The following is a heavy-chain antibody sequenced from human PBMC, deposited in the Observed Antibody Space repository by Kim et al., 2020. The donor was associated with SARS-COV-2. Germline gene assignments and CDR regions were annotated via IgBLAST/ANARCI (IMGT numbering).Heavy chain of an antibody. Sequence: GGSLRLSCAASGFTFSDHYMDWVRQAPGKGLEWVGRTRNKANSYTTEYAASVKGRFTISRDDSKNSLYLQMNSLKTEDTAVYYCARTRYRSGSPLDYWGQGTLFTVSS. CDR1: GFTFSDHY. V-gene: IGHV3-72*01. D-gene: IGHD3-10*01. CDR2: TRNKANSYTT. CDR3: ARTRYRSGSPLDY. J-gene: IGHJ4*02.